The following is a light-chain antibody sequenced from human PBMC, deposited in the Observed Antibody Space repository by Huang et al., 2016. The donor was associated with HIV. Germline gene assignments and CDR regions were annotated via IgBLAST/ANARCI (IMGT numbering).Light chain of an antibody. V-gene: IGKV3-15*01. CDR2: GAS. J-gene: IGKJ1*01. Sequence: EIVMTQSPATLSVSPGERAIHLCRASQNIDTNLAWYQQKPGQAPRLLIFGASTRATGISARFTGGGAETEFTLTINSVQSEDVAMYYCHQYNDWPPWTFGQGTRVEI. CDR3: HQYNDWPPWT. CDR1: QNIDTN.